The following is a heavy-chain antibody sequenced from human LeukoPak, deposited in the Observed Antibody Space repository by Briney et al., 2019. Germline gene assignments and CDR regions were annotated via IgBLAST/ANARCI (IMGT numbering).Heavy chain of an antibody. CDR3: ARSGSYYYYMDV. CDR2: INHSGST. CDR1: GGSFSGYY. Sequence: SETLSLTCAVYGGSFSGYYWSWIRQPPGKGLEWIGEINHSGSTNYNPSLKSRVTISVDTSKNQFSLKLSSVTAADTAVYYCARSGSYYYYMDVWGTGTTVTVSS. J-gene: IGHJ6*03. V-gene: IGHV4-34*01. D-gene: IGHD5-12*01.